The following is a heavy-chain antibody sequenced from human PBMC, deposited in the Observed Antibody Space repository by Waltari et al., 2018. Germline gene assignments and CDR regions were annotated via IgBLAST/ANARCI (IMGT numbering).Heavy chain of an antibody. J-gene: IGHJ4*02. V-gene: IGHV4-59*01. Sequence: QVQLQESGSGLVKPSETLSLTCTVSGGSISSYYWSWIRQPPGRGLEGIRYIYGGGSTNYNPSLKSRVTISVDTSKNQLSLQLSSVTAADTAVYYCARGPNYYGSGSYEASFDYWGQGTLVTVSS. CDR1: GGSISSYY. CDR2: IYGGGST. D-gene: IGHD3-10*01. CDR3: ARGPNYYGSGSYEASFDY.